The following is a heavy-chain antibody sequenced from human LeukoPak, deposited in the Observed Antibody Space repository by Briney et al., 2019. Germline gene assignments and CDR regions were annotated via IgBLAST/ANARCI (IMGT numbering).Heavy chain of an antibody. CDR3: ARAPTRNSGYDYRFDY. CDR2: ISSSSSTI. Sequence: PGGSLRLSCAASGFTFSSYSMNWVRQAPGKGLEWVSYISSSSSTIYYADSVKGRFTISRDNAKNSLYLQMNSLRAEDTAVYYCARAPTRNSGYDYRFDYWGQGTLVTVSS. J-gene: IGHJ4*02. CDR1: GFTFSSYS. V-gene: IGHV3-48*01. D-gene: IGHD5-12*01.